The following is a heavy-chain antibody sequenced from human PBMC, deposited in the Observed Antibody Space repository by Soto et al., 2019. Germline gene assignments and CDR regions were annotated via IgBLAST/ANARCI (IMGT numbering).Heavy chain of an antibody. CDR1: GGSISSSSYY. CDR3: ARRRWAAAGSFYGMDV. D-gene: IGHD6-13*01. CDR2: IYYSGST. Sequence: SETLSLTSTVSGGSISSSSYYWGWIRQPPGKGLEWIGSIYYSGSTYYNPSLKSRVTISVDTSKNQFSLKLSSVTAADTAVYYCARRRWAAAGSFYGMDVWVQGTTVT. V-gene: IGHV4-39*01. J-gene: IGHJ6*02.